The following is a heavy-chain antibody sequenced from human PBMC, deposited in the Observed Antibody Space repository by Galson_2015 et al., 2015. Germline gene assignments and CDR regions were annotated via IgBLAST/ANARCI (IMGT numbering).Heavy chain of an antibody. V-gene: IGHV3-23*01. CDR2: ISGSGGST. J-gene: IGHJ4*02. CDR3: AKDYLLIAVAGSGFDY. CDR1: GFTFSSYA. D-gene: IGHD6-19*01. Sequence: SLRLSCAASGFTFSSYAMSWVRQAPGKGLEWVSAISGSGGSTYYADSVKGRFTISRDNSKNTLYLQMNSLRAEDTAVYYCAKDYLLIAVAGSGFDYWGQGTLVTVSS.